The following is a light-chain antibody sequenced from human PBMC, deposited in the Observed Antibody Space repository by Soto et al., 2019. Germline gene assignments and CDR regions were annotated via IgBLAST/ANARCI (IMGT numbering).Light chain of an antibody. Sequence: DIQMTQSPSTLSASVGDRVTITCRASQSISSWLAWYQQKPGKAPKLLIYKASSLESGVPSRFSGSGSGTEFTLTISSLQPDDFATEYCQQYNSYPTFGQGTKVESK. J-gene: IGKJ1*01. CDR2: KAS. CDR1: QSISSW. CDR3: QQYNSYPT. V-gene: IGKV1-5*03.